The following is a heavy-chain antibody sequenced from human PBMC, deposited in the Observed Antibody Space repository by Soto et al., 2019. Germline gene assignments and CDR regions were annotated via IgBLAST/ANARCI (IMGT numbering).Heavy chain of an antibody. CDR1: GGTFSSYA. J-gene: IGHJ5*02. V-gene: IGHV1-69*12. CDR2: IIPIFGTA. D-gene: IGHD1-26*01. CDR3: ASDQELRSPLDP. Sequence: QVQLVQSGAEVKKPGSSVKVSCKASGGTFSSYAISWVRQAPGQGLEWMGGIIPIFGTANYAQKFQGRVTLTADEARSTAYMELSSLRSEDTAVYFWASDQELRSPLDPWGQRTLVTVSS.